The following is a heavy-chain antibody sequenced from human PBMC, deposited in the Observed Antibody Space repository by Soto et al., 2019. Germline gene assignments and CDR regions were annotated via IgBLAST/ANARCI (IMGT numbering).Heavy chain of an antibody. V-gene: IGHV4-59*12. CDR2: IYYSGSI. CDR1: GGSISSYY. Sequence: SETLSLTCTVSGGSISSYYWSWIRQPPGKGLEWIGYIYYSGSINYNPSLKSRVTISVDTSKNQFSLKLSSVTAADTAVYYCARVDYYDSSGSVNFDYWGQGTLVTVSS. J-gene: IGHJ4*02. D-gene: IGHD3-22*01. CDR3: ARVDYYDSSGSVNFDY.